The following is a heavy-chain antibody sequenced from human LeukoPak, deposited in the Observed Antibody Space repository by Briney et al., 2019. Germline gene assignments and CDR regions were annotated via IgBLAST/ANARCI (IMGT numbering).Heavy chain of an antibody. D-gene: IGHD6-13*01. J-gene: IGHJ5*02. V-gene: IGHV3-30*18. CDR2: ISYDGSNK. CDR1: GFTFSTYG. CDR3: AKVPSSSWYDWFDP. Sequence: SGGSLRLSCAASGFTFSTYGMHWVRQAPGKGLEWVAVISYDGSNKYYADSVKGRFTISRDNSKNTLYLQMNSLRAEDTAVYYCAKVPSSSWYDWFDPWGQGTLVTVSS.